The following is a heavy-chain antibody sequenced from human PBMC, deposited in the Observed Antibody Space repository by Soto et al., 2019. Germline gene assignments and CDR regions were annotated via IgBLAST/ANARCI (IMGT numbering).Heavy chain of an antibody. CDR1: GFTFSRFW. CDR2: INSDGSST. V-gene: IGHV3-74*01. D-gene: IGHD2-15*01. Sequence: EVQLVESGGGLVQRGGSLRVSCAASGFTFSRFWMHWVRQAPGMGLVWVSRINSDGSSTNYADSVKGRFTIARDNAKNTLYLQMNSLRVDDTAVYYCARAGGSCSGGSCTHKNFYGIDVWGQGTTVTVSS. J-gene: IGHJ6*02. CDR3: ARAGGSCSGGSCTHKNFYGIDV.